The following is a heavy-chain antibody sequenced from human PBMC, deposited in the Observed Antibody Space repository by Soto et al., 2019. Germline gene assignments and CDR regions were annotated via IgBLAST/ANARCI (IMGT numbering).Heavy chain of an antibody. CDR3: ARDISMVYAIGNYYYYGMDV. CDR1: GYTFTGYY. V-gene: IGHV1-2*04. CDR2: INPNSGGT. J-gene: IGHJ6*02. Sequence: GASVKVSCKASGYTFTGYYMHWGRQAPGQGVEWMGWINPNSGGTNYAQKFQGWVTMTRDTSISTAYMELSRLRSDDTAVYYCARDISMVYAIGNYYYYGMDVWGQGTTVTVSS. D-gene: IGHD2-8*01.